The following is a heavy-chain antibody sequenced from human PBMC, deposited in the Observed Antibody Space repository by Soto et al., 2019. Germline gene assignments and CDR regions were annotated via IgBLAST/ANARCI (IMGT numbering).Heavy chain of an antibody. CDR2: INHSGST. CDR3: ARGLNSYGMDV. V-gene: IGHV4-34*01. CDR1: GGSFSGYY. J-gene: IGHJ6*02. Sequence: PSETLSLTCAVYGGSFSGYYWSWIRQPPGKGLEWIGEINHSGSTNYNPSLKSRVTISVDTSKNQFSLKLSSVTAADTAVYYCARGLNSYGMDVWGQGTTVTVSS.